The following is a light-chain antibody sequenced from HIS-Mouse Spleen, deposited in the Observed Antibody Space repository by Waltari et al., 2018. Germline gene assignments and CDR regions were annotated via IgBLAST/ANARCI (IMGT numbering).Light chain of an antibody. CDR3: SSYAGSNNLV. CDR2: EVS. J-gene: IGLJ2*01. V-gene: IGLV2-8*01. Sequence: QSALTQPPSASGSPGQSVTISCTGTSSDVGGYNYVSWYQQHPGKAPKPMIYEVSNRPSGVPDRFSGSNSGNTASLTVSGLQAEDEADYYCSSYAGSNNLVFGGGTKLTVL. CDR1: SSDVGGYNY.